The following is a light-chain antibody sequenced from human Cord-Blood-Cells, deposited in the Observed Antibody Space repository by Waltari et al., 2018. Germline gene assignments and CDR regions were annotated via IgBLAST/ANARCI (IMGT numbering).Light chain of an antibody. Sequence: EIVLTQSPATLSLSPGERANLSCRASQSVSSYLAWYQQKPGQAPRLLIYDASNRATGIPARFSGSGSGTDFTLTISSLEPEEFAVYYCQQRSNWPLLTFGGGTKVEIK. J-gene: IGKJ4*01. CDR2: DAS. CDR3: QQRSNWPLLT. V-gene: IGKV3-11*01. CDR1: QSVSSY.